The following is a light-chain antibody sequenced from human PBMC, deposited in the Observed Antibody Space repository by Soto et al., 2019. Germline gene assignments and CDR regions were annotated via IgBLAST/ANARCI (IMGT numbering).Light chain of an antibody. CDR2: KAS. V-gene: IGKV1-5*03. CDR3: QHYNSYSEA. Sequence: DIQMTQSPSTLSGSVGDRVTITCRASQTISSWLAWYQQKPGKAPKLLIYKASTLKSGVPSRFSGSGSGTEFTLTTSSLQLDDFATYYCQHYNSYSEAFGQGTKGNI. CDR1: QTISSW. J-gene: IGKJ1*01.